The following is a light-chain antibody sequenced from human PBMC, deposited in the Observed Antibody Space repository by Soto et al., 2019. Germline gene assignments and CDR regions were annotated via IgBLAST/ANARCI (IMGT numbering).Light chain of an antibody. CDR2: LNSDGSH. J-gene: IGLJ1*01. V-gene: IGLV4-69*01. Sequence: VLTQSPSASASLGASVKLTCTLSSGHSSYAIAWHQQQPEKGPRYSMKLNSDGSHSKGDGIPDRFSGSSSGAERYLTISSLQSEDEADYYCQTWGTGIRVFGTGTKLTVL. CDR1: SGHSSYA. CDR3: QTWGTGIRV.